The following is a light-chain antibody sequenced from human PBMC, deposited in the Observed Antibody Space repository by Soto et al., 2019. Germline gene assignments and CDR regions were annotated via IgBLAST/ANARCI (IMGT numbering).Light chain of an antibody. V-gene: IGKV3-20*01. CDR1: QSVSSSY. Sequence: EIVLTQSPGTLSLSPGERATLSCRASQSVSSSYLAWYQQKPGQAPRLLIYGASSRATGIPDRFSGSGSGTDFTLTISSLQPEDFATYFCQQSFSVRSWTFGQGTKVDIK. CDR3: QQSFSVRSWT. J-gene: IGKJ1*01. CDR2: GAS.